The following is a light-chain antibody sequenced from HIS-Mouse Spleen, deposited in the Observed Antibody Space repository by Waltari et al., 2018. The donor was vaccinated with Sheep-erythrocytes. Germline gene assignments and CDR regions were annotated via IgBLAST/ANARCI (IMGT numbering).Light chain of an antibody. J-gene: IGLJ1*01. CDR2: DVS. CDR1: RRTVGGYTY. CDR3: CSYAGSYNHV. V-gene: IGLV2-11*01. Sequence: QSALTQPRPVSGSPGHSVPISCTGTRRTVGGYTYFSWYQQHPGKAPKLMIYDVSKRPSGVPDRFAGSKSGNTASLTISGLQAEDEADYYCCSYAGSYNHVFATGTKVTVL.